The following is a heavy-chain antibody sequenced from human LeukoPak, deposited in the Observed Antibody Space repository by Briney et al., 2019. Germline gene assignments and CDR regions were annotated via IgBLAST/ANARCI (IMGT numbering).Heavy chain of an antibody. V-gene: IGHV3-48*02. Sequence: GSLRLSFAASGFPFSPLGMNWVRQAPGRGLEWVSYISSGTSTTYYADSVKGRFTISRDNAKNSLYLQMNSLRDEDTAVYYCARGRGLTLSYHYFDYWGQGTLVTVSS. CDR3: ARGRGLTLSYHYFDY. CDR1: GFPFSPLG. CDR2: ISSGTSTT. J-gene: IGHJ4*02. D-gene: IGHD3-10*01.